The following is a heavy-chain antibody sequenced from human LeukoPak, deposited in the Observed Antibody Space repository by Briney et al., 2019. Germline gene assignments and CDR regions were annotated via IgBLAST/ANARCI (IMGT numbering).Heavy chain of an antibody. CDR2: ISYDGSNK. CDR3: AKAPDTAMVDY. CDR1: GFTFSSYG. V-gene: IGHV3-30*18. Sequence: GGSLRLSCAASGFTFSSYGMHWVRQAPGKGLEWVAVISYDGSNKYYADSVKGRFTISRDNSKNTLYLQMNSLRAEDTAVYYCAKAPDTAMVDYWGQGTLATVSS. D-gene: IGHD5-18*01. J-gene: IGHJ4*02.